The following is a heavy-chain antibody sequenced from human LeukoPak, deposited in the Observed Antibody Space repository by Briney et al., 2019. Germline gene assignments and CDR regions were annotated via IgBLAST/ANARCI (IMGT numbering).Heavy chain of an antibody. CDR3: ARDPGTGRFGYSGYDYGDDFDY. Sequence: PGRSLRLSCEASGFTFSSYAMHWVRQAPGKGLEWVAVISYDGSNKYYADSVKGRFTISRDNSKNTLYLQMNSLRAEDTAVYYCARDPGTGRFGYSGYDYGDDFDYWGQGTLVTVSS. D-gene: IGHD5-12*01. CDR1: GFTFSSYA. CDR2: ISYDGSNK. V-gene: IGHV3-30*04. J-gene: IGHJ4*02.